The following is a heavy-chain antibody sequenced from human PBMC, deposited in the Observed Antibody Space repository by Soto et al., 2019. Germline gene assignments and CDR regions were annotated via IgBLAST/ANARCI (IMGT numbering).Heavy chain of an antibody. CDR3: ARGRYFDWPLKSDAFDI. D-gene: IGHD3-9*01. J-gene: IGHJ3*02. CDR1: GGTFSSYT. V-gene: IGHV1-69*02. Sequence: GASVKVSCKASGGTFSSYTISWVRQAPGQGLEWMGRIIPILGIANYAQKFQGRVTITADKSTSTAYMELSSLRSEDTAVYYCARGRYFDWPLKSDAFDIWGQGTMVTVS. CDR2: IIPILGIA.